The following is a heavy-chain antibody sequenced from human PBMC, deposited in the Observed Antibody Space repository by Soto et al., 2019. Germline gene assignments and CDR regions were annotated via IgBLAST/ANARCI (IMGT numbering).Heavy chain of an antibody. CDR2: ISYDGSNK. CDR3: AKSRGATGHYYYYGMDV. J-gene: IGHJ6*02. Sequence: GGSLRLSCAASGFTFSSYGMHWVRQAPGKGLEWVAVISYDGSNKYYADSVKGRFTISRDNSKNTLYLQMNSLRAEDTAVYYCAKSRGATGHYYYYGMDVWGQGTTVTVSS. CDR1: GFTFSSYG. D-gene: IGHD4-4*01. V-gene: IGHV3-30*18.